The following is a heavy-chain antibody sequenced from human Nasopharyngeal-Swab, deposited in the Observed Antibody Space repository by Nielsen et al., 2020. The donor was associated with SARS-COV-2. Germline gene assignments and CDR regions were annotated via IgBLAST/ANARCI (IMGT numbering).Heavy chain of an antibody. D-gene: IGHD1-7*01. CDR2: IFPGDSKV. Sequence: GESLKISCVGSEFTLANYLIAWARQLPGKGLEFMWIIFPGDSKVAYSPSFQGQVTISADKSTNTAYLQWGSLRASDTAMYYCARRKGLTGTAYYYPMDVWGQGTTVTVTS. J-gene: IGHJ6*02. CDR1: EFTLANYL. CDR3: ARRKGLTGTAYYYPMDV. V-gene: IGHV5-51*01.